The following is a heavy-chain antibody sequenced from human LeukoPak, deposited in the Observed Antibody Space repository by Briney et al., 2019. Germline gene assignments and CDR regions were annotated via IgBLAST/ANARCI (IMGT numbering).Heavy chain of an antibody. CDR2: FDPEDGET. J-gene: IGHJ4*02. Sequence: ASVKVFCKVSGYTLTELSMHWVRQAPGKGLEWMGGFDPEDGETIYAQKFQGRVTMTEDTSTDTAYMELSSLRSEDTAVYYCATAAHSGSYAPHFDYWGQGTLVTVSS. V-gene: IGHV1-24*01. D-gene: IGHD1-26*01. CDR3: ATAAHSGSYAPHFDY. CDR1: GYTLTELS.